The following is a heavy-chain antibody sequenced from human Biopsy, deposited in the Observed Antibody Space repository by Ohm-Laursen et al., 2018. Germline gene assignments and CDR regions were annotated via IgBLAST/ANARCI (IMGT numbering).Heavy chain of an antibody. D-gene: IGHD2-8*02. V-gene: IGHV3-74*03. J-gene: IGHJ4*02. CDR2: IHGDERSA. Sequence: LRLSCTASGFTFSSYEMNWVRQAPGKGLMWVSRIHGDERSATYAEPVKGRFTISRDNAKNTLHLQMNSLRAEDTAVYYCTGDSGGLGDYWGQGTLVTVSS. CDR3: TGDSGGLGDY. CDR1: GFTFSSYE.